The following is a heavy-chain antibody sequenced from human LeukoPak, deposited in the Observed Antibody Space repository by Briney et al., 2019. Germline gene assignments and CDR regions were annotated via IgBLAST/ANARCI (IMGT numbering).Heavy chain of an antibody. CDR2: IYSGGST. J-gene: IGHJ6*02. Sequence: GGSLRLSCAASGFTFGSYSMSWVRQAPGKGLEWVSVIYSGGSTHYADSVKGRITISRDNSKNTLYLQMNSLRAEDTAVYYCATVGLTMVRGVRYYYNGMDVWGQGTTVTVSS. D-gene: IGHD3-10*01. V-gene: IGHV3-66*01. CDR3: ATVGLTMVRGVRYYYNGMDV. CDR1: GFTFGSYS.